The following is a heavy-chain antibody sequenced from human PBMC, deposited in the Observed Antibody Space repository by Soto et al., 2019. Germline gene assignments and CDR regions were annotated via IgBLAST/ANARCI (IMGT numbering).Heavy chain of an antibody. Sequence: SETLSLTCTVSGGSISSGGYYWSWIRQHPGKGLEWIGYIYYSGSTYYNPSLKSRDTISVDTSKNQFSLKLSSVTAADTAVYYCARGITIFGVVIPGWFDPWGQGTLVTVSS. J-gene: IGHJ5*02. D-gene: IGHD3-3*01. CDR1: GGSISSGGYY. V-gene: IGHV4-31*03. CDR2: IYYSGST. CDR3: ARGITIFGVVIPGWFDP.